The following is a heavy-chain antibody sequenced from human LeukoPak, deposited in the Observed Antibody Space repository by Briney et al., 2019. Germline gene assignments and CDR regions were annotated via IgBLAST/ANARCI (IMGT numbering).Heavy chain of an antibody. Sequence: GRSLRLSCAASGFTFSSYAMHWVRQAPGKGLEWVAVISYDGSNKYYADSVKGRFTISRDNSKNTLYLQMNSLRAEDTAVYYCASLDVSWYYLDYWGQGTLVTVSS. CDR2: ISYDGSNK. CDR1: GFTFSSYA. V-gene: IGHV3-30-3*01. J-gene: IGHJ4*02. CDR3: ASLDVSWYYLDY. D-gene: IGHD6-13*01.